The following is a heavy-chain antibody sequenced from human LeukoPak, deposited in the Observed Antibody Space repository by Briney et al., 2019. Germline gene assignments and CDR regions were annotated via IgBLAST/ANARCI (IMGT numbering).Heavy chain of an antibody. CDR1: GFNFSAYG. D-gene: IGHD1-14*01. CDR3: AKPTSLKDANYGLTGTNY. CDR2: IRYDGNLK. J-gene: IGHJ4*02. Sequence: GGSLRLSCAASGFNFSAYGMPWVRQAPGKGLEWVAFIRYDGNLKYYADSVKGRFTISRDNSKNTLDLQMNSLRVEDTAVYYCAKPTSLKDANYGLTGTNYWGQGILVTVSS. V-gene: IGHV3-30*02.